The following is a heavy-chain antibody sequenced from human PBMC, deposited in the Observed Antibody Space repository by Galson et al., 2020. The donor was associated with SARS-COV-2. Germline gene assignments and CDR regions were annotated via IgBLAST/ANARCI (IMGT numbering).Heavy chain of an antibody. CDR1: GGSISRGSSY. CDR3: ARDGYNSGGYFDN. CDR2: INTSGST. D-gene: IGHD5-12*01. J-gene: IGHJ4*02. V-gene: IGHV4-61*02. Sequence: SETLSLTCSVSGGSISRGSSYWSWIRQPAGKGLEWIGRINTSGSTKYNPSLKSRVTISVDTSKNQFSLQLSAVTAADTAVYYCARDGYNSGGYFDNWGQGTLVTVSS.